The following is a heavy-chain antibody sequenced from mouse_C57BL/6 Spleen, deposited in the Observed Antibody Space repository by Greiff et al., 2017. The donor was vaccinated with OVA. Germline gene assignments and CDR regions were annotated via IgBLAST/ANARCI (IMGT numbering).Heavy chain of an antibody. Sequence: VKLMESGPGLVQPSQSLSITCTVSGFSLTSYGVHWVLQSPGKGLEWLGVIWSGGRTAYNAAFISRLSISKDNSKSQVFFKMNSLQADDTAIDYCARSSDYWFAYWGQGTLVTVSA. V-gene: IGHV2-2*01. CDR1: GFSLTSYG. J-gene: IGHJ3*01. CDR3: ARSSDYWFAY. D-gene: IGHD2-13*01. CDR2: IWSGGRT.